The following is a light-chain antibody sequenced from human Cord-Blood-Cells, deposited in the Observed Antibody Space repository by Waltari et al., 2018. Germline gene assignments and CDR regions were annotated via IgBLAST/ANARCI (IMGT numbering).Light chain of an antibody. CDR3: QQRSNWPPG. Sequence: EIVLTQSPAPLSSSPGESAPLSCRASQSVSSYLAWYQQKPGQAPRLLIYDASNRATGIPARFSGSGSGTDFTLTISSLEPEDFAVYYCQQRSNWPPGFGGGTKVEIK. CDR2: DAS. CDR1: QSVSSY. V-gene: IGKV3-11*01. J-gene: IGKJ4*02.